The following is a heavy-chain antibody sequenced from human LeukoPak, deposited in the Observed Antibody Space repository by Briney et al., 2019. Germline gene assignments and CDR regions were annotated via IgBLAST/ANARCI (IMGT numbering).Heavy chain of an antibody. V-gene: IGHV3-23*01. J-gene: IGHJ4*02. CDR2: ISGSGGST. D-gene: IGHD6-13*01. CDR3: AKGGPIAAAGLIYYFDY. CDR1: GFTFSSYA. Sequence: GGSLRLSCAASGFTFSSYAMSWVRQAPGKGLEWVSAISGSGGSTYHADSVKGRFTISRDNSKNTLYLQMNSLRAEDTAVYYCAKGGPIAAAGLIYYFDYWGQGTLVTVSS.